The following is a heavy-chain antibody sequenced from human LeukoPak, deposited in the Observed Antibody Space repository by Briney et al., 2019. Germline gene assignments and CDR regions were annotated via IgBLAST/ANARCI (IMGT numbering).Heavy chain of an antibody. CDR2: IYYSGST. J-gene: IGHJ6*02. CDR3: ARDPLTYYYGMDV. V-gene: IGHV4-31*03. D-gene: IGHD4/OR15-4a*01. Sequence: SETLSPTCTVSGGSISSGGYYWSWIRQHPGKGLEWIGYIYYSGSTYYNPSLKSRVTISVDTSKNQFSLKLSSVTAADTAVYYCARDPLTYYYGMDVWGQGTTVTVSS. CDR1: GGSISSGGYY.